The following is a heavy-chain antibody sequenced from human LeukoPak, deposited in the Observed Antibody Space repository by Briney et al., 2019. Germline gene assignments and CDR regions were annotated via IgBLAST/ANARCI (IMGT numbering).Heavy chain of an antibody. CDR1: GGSISSYY. J-gene: IGHJ5*02. Sequence: PSETLSLTCTVSGGSISSYYWSWIRQPPGKGLEWIGYIYYSGSTNYNPSLKSRVTISVDTSKNQFSLKLSSVTAADTAVYYCARVKDYSDYAWFDPWGQGTLVTVS. D-gene: IGHD4-11*01. V-gene: IGHV4-59*01. CDR2: IYYSGST. CDR3: ARVKDYSDYAWFDP.